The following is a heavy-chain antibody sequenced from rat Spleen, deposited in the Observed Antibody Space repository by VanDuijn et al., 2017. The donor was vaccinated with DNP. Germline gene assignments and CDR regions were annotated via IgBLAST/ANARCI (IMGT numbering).Heavy chain of an antibody. Sequence: EVQLVESGGGLVQPGRSLKLSCAASGFTFSNYDMAWVRQAPTKGLEWVTYISSGGGSTKYGDSVKGRFTISRDNAKNTLYLQMNSLRSEDTATYYCARANWDYFDYWGQGVMVTVSS. J-gene: IGHJ2*01. CDR3: ARANWDYFDY. CDR2: ISSGGGST. CDR1: GFTFSNYD. V-gene: IGHV5S13*01. D-gene: IGHD5-1*01.